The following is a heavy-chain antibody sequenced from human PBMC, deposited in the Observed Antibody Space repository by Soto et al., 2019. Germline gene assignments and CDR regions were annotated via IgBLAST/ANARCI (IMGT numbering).Heavy chain of an antibody. V-gene: IGHV1-69*01. CDR2: IIPIFGTA. J-gene: IGHJ4*02. D-gene: IGHD5-18*01. CDR1: GGTFSSYA. CDR3: ASYAMATTRAGAFDY. Sequence: QVQLVQSGAEVKKPGSSVNVSCKASGGTFSSYAISWVRQAPGQGLEWMGGIIPIFGTANYAQKFQGRVTITADESTTTAYMELSSLRSEDTAVYYYASYAMATTRAGAFDYWGQGTLVTVSS.